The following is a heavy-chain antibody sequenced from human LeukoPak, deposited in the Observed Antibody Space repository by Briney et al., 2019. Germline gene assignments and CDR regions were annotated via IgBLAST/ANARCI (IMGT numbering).Heavy chain of an antibody. D-gene: IGHD3-22*01. CDR3: ARLWTGYSDSSGYYYLDY. CDR1: GGSISNSIW. J-gene: IGHJ4*02. CDR2: IFYTGST. Sequence: PSGTLSLTCAVSGGSISNSIWWSWVRQPPGKGLEWIGSIFYTGSTNYNPSLKSRVTISIDKSENQFSLKLSSVTAADTAVYYCARLWTGYSDSSGYYYLDYWGQGTLVTVSS. V-gene: IGHV4-4*02.